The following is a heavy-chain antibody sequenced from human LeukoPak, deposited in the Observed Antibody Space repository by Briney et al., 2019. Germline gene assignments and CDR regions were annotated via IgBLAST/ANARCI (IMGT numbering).Heavy chain of an antibody. D-gene: IGHD4-11*01. CDR3: ARDLTVTSTCWFDL. CDR1: GFTFSSYT. Sequence: PGGSLRLSCAVSGFTFSSYTMNWVRQAPGKGLEWVCSITGSSTYIYYADSVKGRFTISRDNAKNSLYLQMNNLGAEDTAVYYCARDLTVTSTCWFDLWGQGTLVTVSS. V-gene: IGHV3-21*01. CDR2: ITGSSTYI. J-gene: IGHJ5*02.